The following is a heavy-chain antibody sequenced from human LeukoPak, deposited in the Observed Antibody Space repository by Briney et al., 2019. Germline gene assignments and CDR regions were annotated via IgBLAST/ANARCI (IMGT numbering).Heavy chain of an antibody. Sequence: PGGSLRLSCAASGFTFSSYPMSWVRQAPGKGLEWVSAISGSGGSTYYADSVKGRFTISRDNSKNTLYLQMNSLRAEDTAVYYCAKSRESNRYYYYGMDVWGQGTTVTVSS. V-gene: IGHV3-23*01. J-gene: IGHJ6*02. CDR3: AKSRESNRYYYYGMDV. CDR2: ISGSGGST. CDR1: GFTFSSYP. D-gene: IGHD3-10*01.